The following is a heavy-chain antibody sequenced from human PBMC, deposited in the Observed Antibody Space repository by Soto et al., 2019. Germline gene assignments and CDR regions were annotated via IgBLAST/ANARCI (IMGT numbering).Heavy chain of an antibody. CDR2: ISGGGTTT. J-gene: IGHJ4*02. V-gene: IGHV3-23*01. D-gene: IGHD1-7*01. CDR1: GFTFSTYD. Sequence: PGGSLRLSCSASGFTFSTYDMTWVRQAPGQGLEWVSSISGGGTTTYYADSVKGRFTISRDNSNSTLYLQMNSLRAEDTAVYYCAKSRQGYGNYDFDYWGQGALVTVSS. CDR3: AKSRQGYGNYDFDY.